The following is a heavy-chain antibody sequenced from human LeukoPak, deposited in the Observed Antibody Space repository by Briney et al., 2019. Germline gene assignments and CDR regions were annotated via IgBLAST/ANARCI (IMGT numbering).Heavy chain of an antibody. V-gene: IGHV1-2*02. D-gene: IGHD2-15*01. CDR3: ARGPAVAARALYYFDY. CDR2: INPNSGGT. Sequence: ASVKVSCKASGYTFTGYYMHWVRQAPGQGLEWMGWINPNSGGTNYAQKFQGRVTMTRDTSIGTAYMELSRLRSDDTAVYYCARGPAVAARALYYFDYWGQGTLVTVSS. CDR1: GYTFTGYY. J-gene: IGHJ4*02.